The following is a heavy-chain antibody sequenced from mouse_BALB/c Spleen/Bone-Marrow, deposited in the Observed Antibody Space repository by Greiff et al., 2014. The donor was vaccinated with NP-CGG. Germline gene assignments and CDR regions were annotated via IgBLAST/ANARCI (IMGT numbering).Heavy chain of an antibody. V-gene: IGHV1-39*01. CDR2: IDPYYGGT. D-gene: IGHD1-1*01. Sequence: VHVKQSGPELGKPGASVKISCKASGYSFTGYNMNWVKQSNGESLEWIGNIDPYYGGTSFNQKFKGKATLTVDKSSSTAYMQLKSLTSEDSAVYYCARGYGNSYIYYFDYWGQGTALTVSS. CDR3: ARGYGNSYIYYFDY. J-gene: IGHJ2*01. CDR1: GYSFTGYN.